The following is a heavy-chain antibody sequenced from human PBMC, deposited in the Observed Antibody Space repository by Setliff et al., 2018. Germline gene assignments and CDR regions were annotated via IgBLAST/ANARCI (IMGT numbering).Heavy chain of an antibody. D-gene: IGHD5-18*01. CDR2: ISYDGSNK. J-gene: IGHJ4*02. Sequence: LRLSCAASGFTFSSYAMHWVRQAPGKGLEWVAVISYDGSNKYYADSVKGRFTISRDNAKNSLYLQMNSLRAEDTAVYYCARQDADTAVGPAYWGQGTLVTVSS. CDR3: ARQDADTAVGPAY. CDR1: GFTFSSYA. V-gene: IGHV3-30*04.